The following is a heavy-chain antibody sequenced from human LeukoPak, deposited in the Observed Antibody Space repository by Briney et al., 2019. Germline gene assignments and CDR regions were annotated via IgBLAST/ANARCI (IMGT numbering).Heavy chain of an antibody. Sequence: PSQTLSLTCTVSGGSISSGRDYWSWIRQPAGSGLEWIGSVYYSGTTYYSASFKNRISISVDTSRNQFSLKMWSVTAADTAVYFCARGDYDSSDYYYSGHWFDPWGQGILVTVSS. CDR1: GGSISSGRDY. CDR3: ARGDYDSSDYYYSGHWFDP. D-gene: IGHD3-22*01. CDR2: VYYSGTT. V-gene: IGHV4-61*02. J-gene: IGHJ5*02.